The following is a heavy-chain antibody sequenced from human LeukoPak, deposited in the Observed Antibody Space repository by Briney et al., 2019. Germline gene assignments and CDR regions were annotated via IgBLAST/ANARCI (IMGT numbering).Heavy chain of an antibody. Sequence: GGSLRLSCAASGFTFSSYAMTWVRQAPGKGLEWVSVISASGGTTYYPDSVKGRFSISRDNSKNTLYLQMNSLRAEDMAVYYCAKVLPAAGCGYWGQGTLVTVSS. CDR2: ISASGGTT. CDR3: AKVLPAAGCGY. V-gene: IGHV3-23*01. J-gene: IGHJ4*02. D-gene: IGHD6-13*01. CDR1: GFTFSSYA.